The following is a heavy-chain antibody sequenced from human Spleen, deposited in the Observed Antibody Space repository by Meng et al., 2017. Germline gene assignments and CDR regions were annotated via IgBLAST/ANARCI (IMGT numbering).Heavy chain of an antibody. CDR2: IFYRGST. CDR1: GGSISSSGYY. CDR3: ARVGFYVSYYYYGMDV. V-gene: IGHV4-39*07. J-gene: IGHJ6*02. D-gene: IGHD3-16*01. Sequence: SETLSLTCTVSGGSISSSGYYWGWIRQPPGKGLEWIGYIFYRGSTYYNPSLKSRVTISVDTSKNQFSLKLSSVTAADTAVYYCARVGFYVSYYYYGMDVWGQGTTVTVSS.